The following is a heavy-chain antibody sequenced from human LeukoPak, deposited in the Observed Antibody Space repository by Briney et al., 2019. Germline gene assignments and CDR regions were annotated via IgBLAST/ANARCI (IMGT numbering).Heavy chain of an antibody. J-gene: IGHJ6*02. D-gene: IGHD3-16*01. CDR1: GFTFSSYA. CDR3: AKDLGPYYYYYYGMDV. Sequence: PGGSLRLSCAASGFTFSSYAMSWVRQAPGKGPEWVSAISGSGGSTYYADSVKGRFTISRDNSKNTLYLQMNSLRAEDTAVYYCAKDLGPYYYYYYGMDVWGQGTTVTVSS. V-gene: IGHV3-23*01. CDR2: ISGSGGST.